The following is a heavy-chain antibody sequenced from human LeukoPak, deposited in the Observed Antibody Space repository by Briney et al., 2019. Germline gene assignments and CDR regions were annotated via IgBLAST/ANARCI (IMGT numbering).Heavy chain of an antibody. CDR1: GGSISSSSYY. D-gene: IGHD3-22*01. CDR3: ARIYYYDSSGYYFDY. Sequence: TSETLSLTCTVSGGSISSSSYYWGWIRQPPGKGLEWIGSVYYSGSTYYNPSLKSRVTISVDTSKNQFSLKLSSVTAADTAVYYCARIYYYDSSGYYFDYWGQGTLVTVSS. V-gene: IGHV4-39*01. J-gene: IGHJ4*02. CDR2: VYYSGST.